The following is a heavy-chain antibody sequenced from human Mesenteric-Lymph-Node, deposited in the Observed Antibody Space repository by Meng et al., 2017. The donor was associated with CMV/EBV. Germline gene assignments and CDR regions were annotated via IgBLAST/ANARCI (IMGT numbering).Heavy chain of an antibody. CDR1: GDSIISSNW. D-gene: IGHD2-15*01. Sequence: SETLSLTCTVSGDSIISSNWWTWVRQPPGKGLEWIGSIYYSGSTYYNPSLKSRVTISVDTSKNQFSLKLSSVTAADTAVYYCARRGSSSVYWGQGTLVTVSS. J-gene: IGHJ4*02. CDR3: ARRGSSSVY. CDR2: IYYSGST. V-gene: IGHV4-39*01.